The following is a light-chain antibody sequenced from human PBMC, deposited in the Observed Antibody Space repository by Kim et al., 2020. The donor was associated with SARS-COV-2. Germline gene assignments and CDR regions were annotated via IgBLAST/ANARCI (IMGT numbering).Light chain of an antibody. CDR2: DAS. CDR3: QHYNDWRT. CDR1: HNIRDN. J-gene: IGKJ2*01. Sequence: LSVSPGERATISCRARHNIRDNLAWYQQKPGQAPRLLIYDASTMATDIPARFSGSVSGTEFTLTISSLQSEDGALYYCQHYNDWRTFGLRTKLEI. V-gene: IGKV3-15*01.